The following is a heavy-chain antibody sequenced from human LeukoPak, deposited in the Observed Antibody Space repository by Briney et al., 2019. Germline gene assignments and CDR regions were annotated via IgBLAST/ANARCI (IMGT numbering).Heavy chain of an antibody. CDR1: GFIFDDYA. CDR3: ARDAVDTANAV. D-gene: IGHD5-18*01. J-gene: IGHJ6*02. V-gene: IGHV3-9*01. Sequence: GGSLRLSCAISGFIFDDYAMHWVRRAPGKGLEWVSGISWNAGIIVYADSVKGRFTISRDNAKNTLYLQMNSLRAEDTAVYYCARDAVDTANAVWGQGTTVTVSS. CDR2: ISWNAGII.